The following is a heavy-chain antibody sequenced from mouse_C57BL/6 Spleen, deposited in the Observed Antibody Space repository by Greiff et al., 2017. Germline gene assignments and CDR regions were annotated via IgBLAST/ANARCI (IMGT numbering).Heavy chain of an antibody. V-gene: IGHV5-4*01. CDR3: ARDRDHYYGSSFDY. J-gene: IGHJ2*01. D-gene: IGHD1-1*01. CDR2: ISDGGSYT. CDR1: GFTFSSYA. Sequence: EVMLVESGGGLVKPGGSLKLSCAASGFTFSSYAMSWVHQTPEKRLEWVATISDGGSYTYYPDNVKGRFTISRDNAKNNLYLQMSHLKSEATAMYYCARDRDHYYGSSFDYWGQGTTLTVSS.